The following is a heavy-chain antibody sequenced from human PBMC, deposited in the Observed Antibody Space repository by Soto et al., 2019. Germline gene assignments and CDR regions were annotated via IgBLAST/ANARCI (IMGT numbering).Heavy chain of an antibody. J-gene: IGHJ4*02. Sequence: GGSLRLSCAASGFTFSSYSMNWVRQAPGKGLEWVSSISSSSYIYYADSVKGRFTISRDNAKNSLYLQMNSLRAEDTAVYYCARDLADYYDSSGYYYGRFDYWGQGTLVTVSS. CDR3: ARDLADYYDSSGYYYGRFDY. CDR2: ISSSSYI. V-gene: IGHV3-21*01. CDR1: GFTFSSYS. D-gene: IGHD3-22*01.